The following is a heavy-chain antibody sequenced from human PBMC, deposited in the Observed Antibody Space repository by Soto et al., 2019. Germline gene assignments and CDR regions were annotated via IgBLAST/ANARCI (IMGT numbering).Heavy chain of an antibody. J-gene: IGHJ3*02. Sequence: VQLVQSGAEVKKPGSSVKVSCKASGGTFSSYAISWVRQAPGQGLEWIGGIIPIFGTANYAQKFQGRVTITADESTSTAYMELSSLRSEDTAVYYCARDRYCSGGSCYVRAFDIWGQGTMVTVSS. D-gene: IGHD2-15*01. CDR2: IIPIFGTA. V-gene: IGHV1-69*01. CDR1: GGTFSSYA. CDR3: ARDRYCSGGSCYVRAFDI.